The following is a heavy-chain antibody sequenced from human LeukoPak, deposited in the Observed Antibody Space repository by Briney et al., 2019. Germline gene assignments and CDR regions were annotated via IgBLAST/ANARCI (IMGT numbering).Heavy chain of an antibody. CDR3: VGGDQREG. V-gene: IGHV3-21*06. Sequence: GGSLRLSCAASGFTFSRRTMNWVRQAPGKGLEWLSSIGSSSRDKYYADSVKGRFTISRDNGEYSLYLQMNSLRVEDTAVYYCVGGDQREGWGHGTLVTVSS. J-gene: IGHJ4*01. CDR2: IGSSSRDK. CDR1: GFTFSRRT.